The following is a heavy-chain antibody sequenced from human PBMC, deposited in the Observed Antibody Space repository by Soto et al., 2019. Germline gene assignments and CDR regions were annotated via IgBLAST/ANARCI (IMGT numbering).Heavy chain of an antibody. CDR2: IYSGGST. Sequence: EVQLVESGGGLIQPGGSLRLSCAASGFTVSSYYMNWVRQAPGKGLEWVSVIYSGGSTYYADSVEGRFIISRDNSKNTLYLQMSSLRAADTAMYYCVRDPTWSGSHRGCFDPWGQGTLVTVSS. CDR3: VRDPTWSGSHRGCFDP. CDR1: GFTVSSYY. V-gene: IGHV3-53*01. D-gene: IGHD1-26*01. J-gene: IGHJ5*02.